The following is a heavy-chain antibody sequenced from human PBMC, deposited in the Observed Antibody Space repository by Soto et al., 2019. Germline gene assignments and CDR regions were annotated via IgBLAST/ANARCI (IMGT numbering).Heavy chain of an antibody. CDR3: TTYDYILGSDRYRWAY. D-gene: IGHD3-16*02. V-gene: IGHV3-49*03. J-gene: IGHJ4*02. Sequence: PGGSLGLSCTASGFTFGDYAMSWFRQAPGKGLEWVGFIRSKAYGGTTDHAAPVVGRFTISRDDSKNTLYLQMNSLETEDTAVYYCTTYDYILGSDRYRWAYWGRGALVTVSS. CDR2: IRSKAYGGTT. CDR1: GFTFGDYA.